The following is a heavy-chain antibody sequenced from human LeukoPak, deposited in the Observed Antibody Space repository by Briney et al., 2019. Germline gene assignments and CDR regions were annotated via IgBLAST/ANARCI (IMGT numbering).Heavy chain of an antibody. V-gene: IGHV3-9*01. Sequence: GGSLRLSCAASGLTFDDYGMHWVRQAPGRGLEWVSGINWNSVSIDYGDSVKGRFTISRDNAKNSLYLQMHSLRPEDTALYYCAKGDSYGYRFFAYWGQGTPVTVSS. CDR3: AKGDSYGYRFFAY. CDR2: INWNSVSI. CDR1: GLTFDDYG. D-gene: IGHD5-18*01. J-gene: IGHJ4*03.